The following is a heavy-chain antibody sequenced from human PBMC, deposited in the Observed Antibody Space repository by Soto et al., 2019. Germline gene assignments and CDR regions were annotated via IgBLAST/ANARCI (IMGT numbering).Heavy chain of an antibody. Sequence: EVQLVESGGGLVQAGGSLRLSCAASGFTFSTYSMNWVRQAPGKGLEWISYISSSGTTIYDAGSVKGRFTIARDSATNSLYLQMNSLRDEDTAVYYCARGRPFDYWGQGTLVTGSS. CDR2: ISSSGTTI. V-gene: IGHV3-48*02. J-gene: IGHJ4*02. CDR3: ARGRPFDY. CDR1: GFTFSTYS.